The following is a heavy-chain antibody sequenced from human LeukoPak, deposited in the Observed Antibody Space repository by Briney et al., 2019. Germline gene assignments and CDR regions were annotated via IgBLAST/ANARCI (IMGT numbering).Heavy chain of an antibody. CDR3: ARDGGGGYNQIDF. Sequence: GGSLRLSCAASGFTFSNYAMHWVRQGLVKGLESMAVVSHDGIQTYYADSVKGRFTISRDNSKSTLFLQMNSLRAEDTAVYCCARDGGGGYNQIDFWGQGTLVTVSS. CDR2: VSHDGIQT. D-gene: IGHD5-24*01. CDR1: GFTFSNYA. V-gene: IGHV3-30-3*01. J-gene: IGHJ4*02.